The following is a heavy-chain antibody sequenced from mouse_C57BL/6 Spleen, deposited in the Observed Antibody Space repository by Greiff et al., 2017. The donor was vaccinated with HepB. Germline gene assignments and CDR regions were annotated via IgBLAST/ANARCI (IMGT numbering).Heavy chain of an antibody. CDR2: IYPGDGDT. J-gene: IGHJ2*01. D-gene: IGHD3-2*02. Sequence: QVQLKQSGPELVKPGASVKISCKASGYAFSSSWMNWVKQRPGKGLEWIGRIYPGDGDTNYNGKFKGKATLTADKSSSTAYMQLSSLTSEDSAVYFCARSWGGYYFDYWGQGTTLTVSS. CDR3: ARSWGGYYFDY. V-gene: IGHV1-82*01. CDR1: GYAFSSSW.